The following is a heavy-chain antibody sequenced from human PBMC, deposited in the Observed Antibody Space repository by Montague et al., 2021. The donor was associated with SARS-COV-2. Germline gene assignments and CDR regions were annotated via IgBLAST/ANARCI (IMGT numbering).Heavy chain of an antibody. V-gene: IGHV4-39*01. Sequence: SETLSLTCTVSGGSISSSSYYWGWIRQPPGKGLEWIGSIYYSGSTYYNPSLKSRVTISVDTSKNQFSLKLSSVTAADTAVYYCARATLGITMIVVVITAIDYYFDYWGQGNLVTVSS. CDR3: ARATLGITMIVVVITAIDYYFDY. J-gene: IGHJ4*02. CDR1: GGSISSSSYY. D-gene: IGHD3-22*01. CDR2: IYYSGST.